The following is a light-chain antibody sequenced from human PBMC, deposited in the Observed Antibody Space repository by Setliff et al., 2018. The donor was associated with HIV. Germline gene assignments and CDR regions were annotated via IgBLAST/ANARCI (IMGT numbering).Light chain of an antibody. J-gene: IGLJ1*01. CDR2: EVS. CDR3: SSYTSSSLYV. Sequence: QSALTQPASVSGSPGQSITISCTGTSSDVGGYNYVSWYQHHPGKAPKLMICEVSNRPSGVSNRFSGSKSGNTASLTISGLQADDEADYYCSSYTSSSLYVFGTGTKVTVL. CDR1: SSDVGGYNY. V-gene: IGLV2-14*01.